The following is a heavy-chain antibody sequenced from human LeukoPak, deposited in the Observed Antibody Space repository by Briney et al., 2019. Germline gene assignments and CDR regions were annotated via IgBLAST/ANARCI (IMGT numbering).Heavy chain of an antibody. CDR3: ARDIGGSFDY. V-gene: IGHV3-53*01. D-gene: IGHD3-10*01. CDR1: GFTFSSYN. J-gene: IGHJ4*02. Sequence: GGSLRLSCAASGFTFSSYNMSWVRQAPGKGLEWVSVIYSGGSTYYADSVKGRFTISRDNSKNTLYLQMNSLRAEDTAVYYCARDIGGSFDYWGQGTLVTVSS. CDR2: IYSGGST.